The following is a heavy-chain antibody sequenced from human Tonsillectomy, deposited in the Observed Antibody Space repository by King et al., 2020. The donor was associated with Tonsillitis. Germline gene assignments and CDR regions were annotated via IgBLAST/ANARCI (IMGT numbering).Heavy chain of an antibody. J-gene: IGHJ4*02. D-gene: IGHD4-11*01. CDR2: IYNGGDT. CDR1: GASVRSLY. CDR3: ARGLYRADY. V-gene: IGHV4-4*07. Sequence: VQLQESGPGLVKPSENLSLTCTVSGASVRSLYWTWIRQPAGKGLQWIGRIYNGGDTKYNPSLKSRVTMSVDTSKNQFSLSLNSVTAADTAMYFCARGLYRADYWGQGSLVTVSS.